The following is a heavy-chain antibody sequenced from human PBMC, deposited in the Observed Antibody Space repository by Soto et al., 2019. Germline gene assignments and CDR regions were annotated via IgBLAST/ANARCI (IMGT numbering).Heavy chain of an antibody. CDR3: AKVPNWGAHYYFDY. J-gene: IGHJ4*02. Sequence: PGGSLRLSCAASGFTFTNYAMSWVRQAPGKGLEWVSSIVSSAGSTYYADSVKGRFTVSRDNSKSTLYLEMNSLRAEDTAVYFCAKVPNWGAHYYFDYWGQGTLVTVSS. D-gene: IGHD7-27*01. CDR2: IVSSAGST. V-gene: IGHV3-23*01. CDR1: GFTFTNYA.